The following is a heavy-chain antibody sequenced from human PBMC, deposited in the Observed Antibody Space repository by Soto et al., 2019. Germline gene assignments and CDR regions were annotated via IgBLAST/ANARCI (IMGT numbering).Heavy chain of an antibody. CDR2: IYHSGST. D-gene: IGHD2-2*01. CDR1: GGSISSGGYS. J-gene: IGHJ5*02. CDR3: ARDVGEDCSTTSCYNWFDT. V-gene: IGHV4-30-2*01. Sequence: SETLSLTCAVSGGSISSGGYSWSWIRQPPGKGLEWIGYIYHSGSTYYNPSLKSRVTISVDRSKNQFSLKLSSVTAADTAVYYCARDVGEDCSTTSCYNWFDTWGQGTLVTVSS.